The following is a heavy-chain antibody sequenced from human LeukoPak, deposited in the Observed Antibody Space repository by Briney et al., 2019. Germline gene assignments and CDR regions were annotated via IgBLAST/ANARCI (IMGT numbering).Heavy chain of an antibody. J-gene: IGHJ4*02. Sequence: GGSLRLSCAASGFTFSSYGMHWVRQAPGKGLEWVAVISYDGSNKYYADSVKGRFTISRDNSKNTLYLQMNSLRAEDTAVYYCAKDLARWGQGTLVTVSS. CDR3: AKDLAR. CDR2: ISYDGSNK. V-gene: IGHV3-30*18. CDR1: GFTFSSYG.